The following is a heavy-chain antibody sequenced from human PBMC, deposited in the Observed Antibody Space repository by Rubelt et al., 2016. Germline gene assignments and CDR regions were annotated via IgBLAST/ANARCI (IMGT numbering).Heavy chain of an antibody. J-gene: IGHJ5*02. CDR3: ARKYCSDNRCYWWFDP. CDR2: IYYSGSA. CDR1: GGSISTYY. Sequence: QVQLQESGPGLVKPSETLSLTCAVSGGSISTYYWSWIRQPPGKGLEWIGYIYYSGSANYNPSLKSRVTISVDTSKNQFSLQLSSVTAADTAVYYWARKYCSDNRCYWWFDPWGQGTLVTVSS. V-gene: IGHV4-59*12. D-gene: IGHD2-2*01.